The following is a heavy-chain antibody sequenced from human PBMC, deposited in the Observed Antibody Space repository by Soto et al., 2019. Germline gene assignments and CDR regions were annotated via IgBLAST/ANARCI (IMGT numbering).Heavy chain of an antibody. V-gene: IGHV3-74*01. J-gene: IGHJ4*02. D-gene: IGHD6-19*01. CDR3: AREDSSGNYYFDY. CDR1: GFTFSSYW. CDR2: INSDGSST. Sequence: LRLSCAASGFTFSSYWMHWVRQAPGKGLVWVSRINSDGSSTSYADSVKGRFTISRDNAKNTLYLQMNSLRAEDTAVYYCAREDSSGNYYFDYWGQGTLVTVSS.